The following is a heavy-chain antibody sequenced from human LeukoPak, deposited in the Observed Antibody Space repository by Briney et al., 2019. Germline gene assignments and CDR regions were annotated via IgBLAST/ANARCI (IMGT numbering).Heavy chain of an antibody. V-gene: IGHV1-8*01. Sequence: ASEKVSCKASGYTFTTYDINWVRQATGQGLEWMGWMNPNSGNTGYAQKFQGRVTMTGNTSITTAYMELSSLRSEDTAIYYCATFIRGGNSAHDFWGQGTLVTVSS. CDR2: MNPNSGNT. CDR1: GYTFTTYD. CDR3: ATFIRGGNSAHDF. J-gene: IGHJ4*02. D-gene: IGHD3-10*01.